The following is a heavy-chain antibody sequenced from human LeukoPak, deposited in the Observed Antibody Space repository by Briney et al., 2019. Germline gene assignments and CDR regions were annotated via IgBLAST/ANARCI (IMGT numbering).Heavy chain of an antibody. CDR1: GGSISSYY. V-gene: IGHV4-59*01. Sequence: SETLSLTCTVSGGSISSYYWSWIRQPPGKGLEWIGYIYYSGSTNYNPSLKSRVTISVDTSKNQFSLKLSSVTAADTAVYYCARHDRIRGPDYWGQGTLVTVSS. J-gene: IGHJ4*02. CDR2: IYYSGST. CDR3: ARHDRIRGPDY. D-gene: IGHD3-10*01.